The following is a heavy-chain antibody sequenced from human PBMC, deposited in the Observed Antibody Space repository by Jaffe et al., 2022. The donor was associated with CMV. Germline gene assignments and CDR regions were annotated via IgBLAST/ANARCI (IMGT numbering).Heavy chain of an antibody. CDR2: IKGDGSEK. CDR1: GFSFSDYW. Sequence: EVQLVESGGGLVQPGGSLRLSCAASGFSFSDYWMSWVRQAPGKGLEWVANIKGDGSEKYYIDSVKGRFTISRDNAKNSVYLQLDSLRAEDTAVYFCASENVAVAGKDWGQGTLVTVSS. V-gene: IGHV3-7*03. D-gene: IGHD6-19*01. J-gene: IGHJ4*02. CDR3: ASENVAVAGKD.